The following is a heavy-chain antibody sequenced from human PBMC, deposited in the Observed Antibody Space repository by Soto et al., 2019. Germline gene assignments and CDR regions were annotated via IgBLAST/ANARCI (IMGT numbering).Heavy chain of an antibody. CDR1: GGSISSYY. V-gene: IGHV4-59*08. CDR2: IYYSGST. D-gene: IGHD6-19*01. J-gene: IGHJ4*02. CDR3: ARQVGGWAPWYFDY. Sequence: QVQLQESGPGLVKPSETLSLTCTVSGGSISSYYWSWIRQPPGKGLEWIGYIYYSGSTNYNPSLKSRVTISVDTSKNQFSLKLSSVTAADTAVYYCARQVGGWAPWYFDYWGQGTLATVSS.